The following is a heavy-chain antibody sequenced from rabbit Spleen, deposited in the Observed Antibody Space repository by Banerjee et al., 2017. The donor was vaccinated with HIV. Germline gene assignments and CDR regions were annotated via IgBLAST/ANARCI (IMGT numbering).Heavy chain of an antibody. CDR3: AREKLPSTGYFFDL. V-gene: IGHV1S45*01. CDR1: GFSFSGSYC. CDR2: IHGNSGSGT. D-gene: IGHD7-1*01. J-gene: IGHJ4*01. Sequence: QEQLVESGGGLVQPEGSLTLTCTASGFSFSGSYCMCWVRQAPGKGLEWIACIHGNSGSGTYYASWAKGRFTISKPSSTTVTLQMTSLTAADTATYFCAREKLPSTGYFFDLWGPGTLVTVS.